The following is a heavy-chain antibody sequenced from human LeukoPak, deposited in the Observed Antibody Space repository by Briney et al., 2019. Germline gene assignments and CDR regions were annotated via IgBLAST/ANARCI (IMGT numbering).Heavy chain of an antibody. CDR3: ARDQSEGLLWFGELLRYNWFDP. CDR2: IYSGGST. J-gene: IGHJ5*02. V-gene: IGHV3-66*01. CDR1: GFTVSSNY. D-gene: IGHD3-10*01. Sequence: PGGSLRLSCAASGFTVSSNYMSWVRQAPGKGLEWVSVIYSGGSTYYADSVKGRFTISRDNSKNTLYLQMNSLRAEDTAVYYCARDQSEGLLWFGELLRYNWFDPWGQGTLVTVSS.